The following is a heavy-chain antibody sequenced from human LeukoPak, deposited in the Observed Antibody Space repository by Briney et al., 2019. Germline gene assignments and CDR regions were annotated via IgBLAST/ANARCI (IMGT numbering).Heavy chain of an antibody. CDR3: ARDLSYCTITSCSYYYYGMDV. Sequence: GGSLRLPCAASGFTFSSYSMNWVRQAPGKGLEWVSSISSSSNFVYYADSVKGRFTISRDNAKNSLYLQMNSLRAEDTAVYYCARDLSYCTITSCSYYYYGMDVWGRGTTVTVSS. J-gene: IGHJ6*02. D-gene: IGHD2-2*01. CDR1: GFTFSSYS. CDR2: ISSSSNFV. V-gene: IGHV3-21*01.